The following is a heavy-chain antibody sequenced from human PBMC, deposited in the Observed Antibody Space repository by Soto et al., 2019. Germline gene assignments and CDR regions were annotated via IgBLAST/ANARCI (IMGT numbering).Heavy chain of an antibody. CDR1: GFTFSGSA. V-gene: IGHV3-73*02. D-gene: IGHD4-4*01. Sequence: EVQLVESGGGLVQPGGSLKLSCAASGFTFSGSAMHWVRQASGKGLEWVGRIRSKANSYATAYAASVKGRITISRDDSKNTAYLQMNSLKTEDTAVYYCTSTGTQSSNYDYWGQGTLVTVSS. CDR3: TSTGTQSSNYDY. CDR2: IRSKANSYAT. J-gene: IGHJ4*02.